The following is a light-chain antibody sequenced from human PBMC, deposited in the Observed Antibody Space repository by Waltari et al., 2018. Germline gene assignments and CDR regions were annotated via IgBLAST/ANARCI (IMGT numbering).Light chain of an antibody. CDR2: GTS. Sequence: EIVLTQSPGTLSLSPGERATLSCRASQSVSTFLAWYQQKPGQAPRLLIYGTSSRATGSPDRFSGRGSGTDFTLTVSRLEPEDFAVYYCQQFGSSPRTFGQGTKVEIK. V-gene: IGKV3-20*01. CDR3: QQFGSSPRT. J-gene: IGKJ1*01. CDR1: QSVSTF.